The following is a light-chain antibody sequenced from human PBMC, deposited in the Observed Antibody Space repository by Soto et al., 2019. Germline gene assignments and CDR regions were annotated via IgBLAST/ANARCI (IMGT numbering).Light chain of an antibody. CDR3: CSYAVTYYV. CDR2: DVS. Sequence: QSALTQPRSVSGSPGQSVTISCTGTSSDVGGYNYVSWYQQHPGKAPKFRIYDVSKRPSGVPDRFSGSKSGNTASLTISGLQAEDEADYSCCSYAVTYYVFGTGTKVTVL. CDR1: SSDVGGYNY. V-gene: IGLV2-11*01. J-gene: IGLJ1*01.